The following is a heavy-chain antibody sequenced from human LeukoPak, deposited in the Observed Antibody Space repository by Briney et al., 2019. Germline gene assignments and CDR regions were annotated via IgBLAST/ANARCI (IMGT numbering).Heavy chain of an antibody. D-gene: IGHD6-6*01. V-gene: IGHV4-4*09. J-gene: IGHJ6*03. CDR2: IYTSGST. CDR1: GGSFSGYY. CDR3: ARGSKKRSSSYYYYYYMDV. Sequence: PSETLSLICAVYGGSFSGYYWSWIRQPPGKGLEWIGYIYTSGSTNYNPSLKSRVTISVDTSKNQFSLKLSSVTAADTAVYYCARGSKKRSSSYYYYYYMDVWGKGTTVTVPS.